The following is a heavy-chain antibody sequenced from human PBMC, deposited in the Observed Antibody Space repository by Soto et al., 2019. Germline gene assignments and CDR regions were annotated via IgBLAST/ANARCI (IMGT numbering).Heavy chain of an antibody. CDR3: AKGWGSGSDPNYFDY. V-gene: IGHV3-23*01. CDR1: GFTFSSYA. J-gene: IGHJ4*02. D-gene: IGHD3-10*01. Sequence: EVQLLESGGGLVQPGGSLRLSCAASGFTFSSYAMSWVRQAPGKGLEWVSAISGSGGSTYYADSVKGRFTISRDNSKNTLYLQMSSLRSEDTAVYYCAKGWGSGSDPNYFDYWGQGTLVTVSS. CDR2: ISGSGGST.